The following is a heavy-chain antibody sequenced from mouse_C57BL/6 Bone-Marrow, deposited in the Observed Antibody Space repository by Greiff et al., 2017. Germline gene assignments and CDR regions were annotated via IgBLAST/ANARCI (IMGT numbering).Heavy chain of an antibody. CDR3: ARYGRRGAWFAY. CDR2: INPNNGGT. Sequence: VQLKESGPELVKPGASVKIPCKASGYTFTDYNMDWVKQSHGKSLEWIGDINPNNGGTIYNQKFKGKATLTVDKSSSTAYMELRSLTSEDTAVYYCARYGRRGAWFAYWGQGTLVTVSA. CDR1: GYTFTDYN. J-gene: IGHJ3*01. V-gene: IGHV1-18*01. D-gene: IGHD1-1*02.